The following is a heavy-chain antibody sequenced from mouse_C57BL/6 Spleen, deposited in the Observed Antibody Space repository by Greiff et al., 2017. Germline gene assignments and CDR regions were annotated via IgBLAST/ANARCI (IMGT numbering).Heavy chain of an antibody. D-gene: IGHD2-4*01. CDR3: ARQHDYQDD. V-gene: IGHV5-6*02. CDR2: ISSGGSYT. Sequence: DVKLVESGGDLVKPGGSLKLSCAASGFTFSSYGMSWVRQTPDKRLEWVATISSGGSYTYYPDSVKGRFTISRDNAKNTLYLQMSSLKSEDTAMYYCARQHDYQDDGGQGTTLTVSS. CDR1: GFTFSSYG. J-gene: IGHJ2*01.